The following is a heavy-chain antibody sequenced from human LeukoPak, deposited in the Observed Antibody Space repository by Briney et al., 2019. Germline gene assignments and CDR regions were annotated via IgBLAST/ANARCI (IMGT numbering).Heavy chain of an antibody. CDR2: IIPIFRTA. CDR1: GGTFSSYA. D-gene: IGHD3-22*01. J-gene: IGHJ4*02. V-gene: IGHV1-69*13. Sequence: GASVKVSCKASGGTFSSYAIGWVRQAPGQGLEWMGGIIPIFRTANYAQKFQGRVTITADESTSTAYMELSSLRSEDTAVYYCARAVSPDIDYYDSSGYYYSPFDYWGQGTLVTVSS. CDR3: ARAVSPDIDYYDSSGYYYSPFDY.